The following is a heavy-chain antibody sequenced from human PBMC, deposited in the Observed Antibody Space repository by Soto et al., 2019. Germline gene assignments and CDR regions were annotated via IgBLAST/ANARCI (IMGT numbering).Heavy chain of an antibody. CDR3: AKQLHNSGAIEY. CDR1: GFTFSTYW. CDR2: INSDGGRT. Sequence: PGGSLRLSCAASGFTFSTYWMHWVRQAPGKGLVWVSPINSDGGRTNYADYVRGRFTVSRDNSKNTFFLQMNSLTAADTAVYYCAKQLHNSGAIEYWGQGTLVTVSS. D-gene: IGHD6-19*01. J-gene: IGHJ4*02. V-gene: IGHV3-74*01.